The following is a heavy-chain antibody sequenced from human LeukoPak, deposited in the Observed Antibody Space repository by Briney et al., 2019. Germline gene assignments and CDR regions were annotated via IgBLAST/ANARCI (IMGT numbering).Heavy chain of an antibody. D-gene: IGHD4-11*01. CDR1: GFTFSSYE. CDR3: ASQFSGDYSNYVPFDY. J-gene: IGHJ4*02. CDR2: ISSSGSTI. Sequence: GGSLRLSCAASGFTFSSYEMNWVRQAPGKGLEWVSYISSSGSTIYYADSVKGRFTISRDNAKNSLYLQMNSLRAEDTAVYYCASQFSGDYSNYVPFDYWGQGTLVTVSS. V-gene: IGHV3-48*03.